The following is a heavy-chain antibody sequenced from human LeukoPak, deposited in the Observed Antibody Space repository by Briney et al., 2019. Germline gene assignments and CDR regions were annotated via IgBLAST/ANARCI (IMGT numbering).Heavy chain of an antibody. J-gene: IGHJ3*02. CDR3: ARSVAPYDAFDI. CDR2: IYYSGST. V-gene: IGHV4-59*08. D-gene: IGHD6-19*01. Sequence: SETLSLTCTVSGGSITNYYWNWIRQPPGKGLEWIGYIYYSGSTNYNPSLKSRVTISVDTSKNQFSLKLSSVTAADTAVYYCARSVAPYDAFDIWGQGTMVTVSS. CDR1: GGSITNYY.